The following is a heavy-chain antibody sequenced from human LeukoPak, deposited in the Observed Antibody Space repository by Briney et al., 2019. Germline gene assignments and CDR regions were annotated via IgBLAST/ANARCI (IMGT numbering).Heavy chain of an antibody. D-gene: IGHD7-27*01. V-gene: IGHV3-23*01. CDR1: GFTFSSFA. CDR3: ARETGDFDS. CDR2: ISGRGDGT. Sequence: QPGGSLRLSCAASGFTFSSFAMSWVRQAPGKGLEWVSVISGRGDGTYYADSVKGRFTISRDNSKSTVYLQMNSLRAEDTAVYYCARETGDFDSWGQGTLVIVSS. J-gene: IGHJ4*02.